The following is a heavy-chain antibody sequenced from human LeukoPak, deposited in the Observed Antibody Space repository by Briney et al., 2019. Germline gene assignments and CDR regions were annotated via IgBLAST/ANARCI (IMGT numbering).Heavy chain of an antibody. D-gene: IGHD2-15*01. CDR2: IFPGDSDT. J-gene: IGHJ4*02. V-gene: IGHV5-51*01. Sequence: GESLKISCRGSGYTFTSYWIGWVRQLPGKGLEWMGIIFPGDSDTRYSPSFQGQVTISADKSISTAYLQWRSLKASDTAMYYCARLPGYCSGRSCYFDYWGQGTLVTVSS. CDR3: ARLPGYCSGRSCYFDY. CDR1: GYTFTSYW.